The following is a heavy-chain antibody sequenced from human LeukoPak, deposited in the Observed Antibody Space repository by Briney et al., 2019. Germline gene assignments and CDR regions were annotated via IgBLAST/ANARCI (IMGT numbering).Heavy chain of an antibody. CDR2: ISSSSSYI. J-gene: IGHJ3*02. D-gene: IGHD3-10*01. V-gene: IGHV3-21*01. Sequence: GGSLRLSCAASGFTFSSYSMNWVRQAPGKGLEWVSSISSSSSYIYYADSVKGRFTISRDNAKNSLYLQMNSLRAEDTAVYYCARDLPRITRNPGLFDIGGKGTMVTVFS. CDR1: GFTFSSYS. CDR3: ARDLPRITRNPGLFDI.